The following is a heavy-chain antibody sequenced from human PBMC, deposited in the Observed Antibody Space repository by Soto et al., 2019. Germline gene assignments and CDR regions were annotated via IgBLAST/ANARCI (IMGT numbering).Heavy chain of an antibody. Sequence: PGGSLRLSCAASGFPLTTYALSWVRQAPGKRLEWVSAVSDDGGAHYASSVMGRFIVSRDLSKSTVYLEINGLTAEDMALYYCAKETAGIGIPLFDHWGQGSMGTVSS. V-gene: IGHV3-23*01. CDR2: VSDDGGA. D-gene: IGHD6-13*01. CDR1: GFPLTTYA. CDR3: AKETAGIGIPLFDH. J-gene: IGHJ4*02.